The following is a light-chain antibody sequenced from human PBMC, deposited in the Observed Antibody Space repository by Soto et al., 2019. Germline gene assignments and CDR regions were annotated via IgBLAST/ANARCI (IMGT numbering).Light chain of an antibody. CDR1: QGISNY. CDR3: QKYDSAPWT. V-gene: IGKV1-27*01. Sequence: DIEMTQSPSSLSASVGDRVTITCRASQGISNYLAWYQQRPGKVPKLLIYAASTLQSGVPSRFSGSGSGTDFTLTISSLQPEDVATYYCQKYDSAPWTFGQGTEVELK. J-gene: IGKJ1*01. CDR2: AAS.